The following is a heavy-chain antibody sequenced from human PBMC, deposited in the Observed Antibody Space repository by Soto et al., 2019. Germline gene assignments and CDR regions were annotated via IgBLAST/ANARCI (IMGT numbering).Heavy chain of an antibody. V-gene: IGHV1-18*01. CDR2: TGSKNGDT. Sequence: QVQLVQSGAEVKPPGASVKVSCKASGYTFTTFGISWVRQAPGQGLEWMGWTGSKNGDTYYAPRFQGRVNVNKDTATRTAYMALRSLGSDDTAVYYCGREYCRGGRCYSPDYWGQGTLVNVSS. J-gene: IGHJ4*02. CDR1: GYTFTTFG. CDR3: GREYCRGGRCYSPDY. D-gene: IGHD2-15*01.